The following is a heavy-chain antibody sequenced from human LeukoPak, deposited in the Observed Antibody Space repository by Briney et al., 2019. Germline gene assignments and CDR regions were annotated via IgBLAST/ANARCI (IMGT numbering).Heavy chain of an antibody. J-gene: IGHJ5*02. D-gene: IGHD3-10*01. CDR1: GGSISSSTW. CDR2: IYHSGTT. CDR3: ASGPVNMVRGVLSPNWIDT. V-gene: IGHV4-4*02. Sequence: PSETLSLTCAVSGGSISSSTWWNWVRQPPGKGLEWIGEIYHSGTTNYNPSLRSRVTISVDMANNQVSLKLTSVTAADTAVYYCASGPVNMVRGVLSPNWIDTWGQGTLVTVSS.